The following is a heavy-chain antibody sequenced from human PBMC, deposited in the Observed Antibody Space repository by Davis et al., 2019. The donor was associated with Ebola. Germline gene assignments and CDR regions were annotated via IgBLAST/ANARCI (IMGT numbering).Heavy chain of an antibody. CDR3: ATSGYSALTKANGY. Sequence: PGGSLRLSCAASGFAFSSYGMHWVRQAPGKGLEWVAVIWYDGSNKYYADSVRGRFTISRDNPKNMLFLQMNSLRVEDTAVYYCATSGYSALTKANGYWGQGTLVTVSS. V-gene: IGHV3-33*01. J-gene: IGHJ4*02. D-gene: IGHD3-22*01. CDR2: IWYDGSNK. CDR1: GFAFSSYG.